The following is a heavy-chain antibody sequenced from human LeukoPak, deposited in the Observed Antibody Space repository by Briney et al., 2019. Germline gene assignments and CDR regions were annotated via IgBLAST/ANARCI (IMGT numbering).Heavy chain of an antibody. D-gene: IGHD3-22*01. CDR1: GFTFSSYS. V-gene: IGHV3-48*04. J-gene: IGHJ4*02. CDR3: ARVAYYDSSGYSNY. CDR2: ISSSSSTI. Sequence: GGSLRLSCAASGFTFSSYSMNWVRQAPGKGLEWVSYISSSSSTIYYADSVKGRFTISRDNAKNSPYLQMNSLRAEDTAVYYCARVAYYDSSGYSNYWGQGTLVTVSS.